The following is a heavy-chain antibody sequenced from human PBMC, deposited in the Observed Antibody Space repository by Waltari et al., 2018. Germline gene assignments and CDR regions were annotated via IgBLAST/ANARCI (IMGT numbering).Heavy chain of an antibody. CDR2: IWPDDSDT. V-gene: IGHV5-51*01. D-gene: IGHD2-2*01. CDR3: ARHYCVSTTCELDS. J-gene: IGHJ4*02. Sequence: EVQLVQSGAEVKKPGESLRISCTGSGDIFTDYWSGWVRQMPGKGLEWMGIIWPDDSDTTYSPSFQGQVTISADKSINTAYLEWSSLQASDTATYYCARHYCVSTTCELDSWGQGTLVTVSS. CDR1: GDIFTDYW.